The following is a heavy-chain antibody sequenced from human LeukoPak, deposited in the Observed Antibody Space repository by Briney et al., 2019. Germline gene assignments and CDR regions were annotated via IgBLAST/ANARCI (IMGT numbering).Heavy chain of an antibody. V-gene: IGHV3-23*01. CDR3: AKSGGVTTTLGY. CDR2: IIGSGGTT. D-gene: IGHD4-17*01. Sequence: GGTLRLSCAASGFSFSKYGMNWVRQAPGKGLEWVSGIIGSGGTTYYADSVKGRFTISRDNSKNTLYLQMNSLRAEDTAVYYCAKSGGVTTTLGYWGQGTLVTVSS. J-gene: IGHJ4*02. CDR1: GFSFSKYG.